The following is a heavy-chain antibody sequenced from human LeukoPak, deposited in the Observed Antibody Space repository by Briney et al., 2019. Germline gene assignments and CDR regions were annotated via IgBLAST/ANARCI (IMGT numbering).Heavy chain of an antibody. J-gene: IGHJ4*02. Sequence: PGGSLRLSCAASGFTFSDFWMYWVRQAPGKGLVWISNINEYGTTAYADSVKGRFTISRDNAKNILYLQMNSLRAEDTAVYYCARVRGGNWGRGTQVTVSS. CDR1: GFTFSDFW. CDR2: INEYGTT. V-gene: IGHV3-74*01. D-gene: IGHD3-16*01. CDR3: ARVRGGN.